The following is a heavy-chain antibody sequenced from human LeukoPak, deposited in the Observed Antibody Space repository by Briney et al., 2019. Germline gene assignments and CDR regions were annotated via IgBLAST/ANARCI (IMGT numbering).Heavy chain of an antibody. V-gene: IGHV4-59*01. CDR1: GGSISGYY. CDR2: VYHRGTT. J-gene: IGHJ3*01. D-gene: IGHD5-12*01. CDR3: ARDRFDFPGAFDV. Sequence: ETLSLTCTVSGGSISGYYWSWIRQPPGKGLEWMGYVYHRGTTNYNPSLKSRVIISVDTSKNQFSLRLSSVTPADTALYYCARDRFDFPGAFDVWNLGTMVIVSS.